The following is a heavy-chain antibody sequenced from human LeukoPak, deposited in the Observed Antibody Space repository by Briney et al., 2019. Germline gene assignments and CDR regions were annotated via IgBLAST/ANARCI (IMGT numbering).Heavy chain of an antibody. V-gene: IGHV4-59*01. Sequence: PSETLSLTCTVSGGSISSYYWSWIRQPPGKGLEWIGYIYYSGSTNYNPSLKSRVTISVDTSKNQFSLKLSSVTAAVTAVYYCARAQQLGISDYWGQGTLVTVSS. CDR2: IYYSGST. CDR1: GGSISSYY. CDR3: ARAQQLGISDY. J-gene: IGHJ4*02. D-gene: IGHD7-27*01.